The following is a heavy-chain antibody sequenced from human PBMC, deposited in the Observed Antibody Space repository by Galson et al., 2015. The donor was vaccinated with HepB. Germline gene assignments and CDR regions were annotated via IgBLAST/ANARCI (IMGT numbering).Heavy chain of an antibody. Sequence: SLRLSCAASGFTFSSYSMNWVRQAPGKGLEWVSYISGSSSTIYYADSVKGRFTISRDNAKNSLYLQMNSLRDEDTAVYYCASGRMGKVGDPGWGQGTLVIVSS. CDR1: GFTFSSYS. CDR2: ISGSSSTI. V-gene: IGHV3-48*02. J-gene: IGHJ4*02. D-gene: IGHD1-26*01. CDR3: ASGRMGKVGDPG.